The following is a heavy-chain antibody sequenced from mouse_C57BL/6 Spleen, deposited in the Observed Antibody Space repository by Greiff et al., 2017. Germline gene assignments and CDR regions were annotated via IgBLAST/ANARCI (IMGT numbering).Heavy chain of an antibody. CDR1: GYAFSSSW. J-gene: IGHJ4*01. CDR3: ARGDYYGSSYVEAMDD. D-gene: IGHD1-1*01. Sequence: VQLQQSGPELVKPGASVKISCKASGYAFSSSWMNWVKQRPGKGLEWIGRLYPGDGDTNYNGKFKGKATLTADKSSSTAYMQLSSLTSEDSAVYFCARGDYYGSSYVEAMDDWGQGTSVTVSS. V-gene: IGHV1-82*01. CDR2: LYPGDGDT.